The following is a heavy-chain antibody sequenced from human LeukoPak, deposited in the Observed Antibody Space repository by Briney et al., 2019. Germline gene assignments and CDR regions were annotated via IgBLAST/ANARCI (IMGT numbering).Heavy chain of an antibody. D-gene: IGHD6-13*01. CDR2: ITGSGGSA. J-gene: IGHJ4*02. V-gene: IGHV3-23*01. CDR1: GFTFSSYA. Sequence: GGSLRLSCAASGFTFSSYAMNWVRQAPGKGLEWVSTITGSGGSADYADSVKGRFTISRDNSKNMLYLQMNSLRAEDTAVYYCVKGRISEDGLDFWGQGTLVTVSS. CDR3: VKGRISEDGLDF.